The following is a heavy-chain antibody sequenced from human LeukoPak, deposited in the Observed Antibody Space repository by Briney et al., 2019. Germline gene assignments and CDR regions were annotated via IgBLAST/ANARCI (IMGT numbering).Heavy chain of an antibody. Sequence: KTSETLSLTCAVYGGSFSGYYWSWIRQPPGKGLEWIGYIYYSGSTNYNPSLKSRVTISVDTSKNQFSLKLSSVTAADTAVYYCARNSHFDYWGQGTLVTVSS. CDR2: IYYSGST. CDR1: GGSFSGYY. V-gene: IGHV4-59*01. J-gene: IGHJ4*02. D-gene: IGHD2-21*01. CDR3: ARNSHFDY.